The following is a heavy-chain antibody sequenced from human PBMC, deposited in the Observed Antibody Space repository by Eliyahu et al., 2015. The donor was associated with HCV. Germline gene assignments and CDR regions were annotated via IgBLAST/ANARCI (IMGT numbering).Heavy chain of an antibody. J-gene: IGHJ4*02. CDR3: ASPYISGDSFDY. CDR2: IYYSGST. CDR1: GGSISSRSYY. V-gene: IGHV4-39*01. Sequence: QLQLQESGPGLVNPSETLSLTCNVSGGSISSRSYYWGWIRQPPGKGLEWIGSIYYSGSTYYNPSLKNRVTIYVDTSKNQFSLRLSSVTAADTAVYYCASPYISGDSFDYWGQGTLVTVSS.